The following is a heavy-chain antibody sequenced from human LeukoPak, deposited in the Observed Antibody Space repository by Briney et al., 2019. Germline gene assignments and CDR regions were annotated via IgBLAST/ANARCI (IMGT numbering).Heavy chain of an antibody. V-gene: IGHV1-69*05. J-gene: IGHJ5*02. Sequence: ASVKVSCKASGGTFSSYAISWVRQAPGQGLEWMGGIIPIFGTANYAQKFQGRVTITTDESTSTAYMELSSLRSEDTAVYYCARENRRYQLLSAGPNWFDPWGQGTLVTVSS. CDR3: ARENRRYQLLSAGPNWFDP. CDR1: GGTFSSYA. CDR2: IIPIFGTA. D-gene: IGHD2-2*01.